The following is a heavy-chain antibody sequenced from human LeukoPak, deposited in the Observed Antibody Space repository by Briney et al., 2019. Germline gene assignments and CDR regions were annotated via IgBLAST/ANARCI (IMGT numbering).Heavy chain of an antibody. J-gene: IGHJ4*02. CDR1: GGSISSGSYY. V-gene: IGHV4-61*02. CDR3: ARASQQLVQDYFDY. Sequence: SQTLSLTCTVSGGSISSGSYYWSWIRQPAGKGLEWIGRIYTSGSTNYNPSLKSRVTISVDTSKNQFSLKLSSVTAADTAVYYCARASQQLVQDYFDYWGQGTLVTVSS. CDR2: IYTSGST. D-gene: IGHD6-13*01.